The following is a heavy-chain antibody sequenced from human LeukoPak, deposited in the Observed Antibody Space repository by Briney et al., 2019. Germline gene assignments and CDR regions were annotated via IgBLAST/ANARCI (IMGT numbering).Heavy chain of an antibody. J-gene: IGHJ4*02. V-gene: IGHV4-4*07. CDR3: ARAPDTAMVIFDY. D-gene: IGHD5-18*01. Sequence: SETLSLPCTVSGGSIRRHYWSWIRQPAGKGLEWIGRIYTSGSTNYNPSLKSRVTMSVDTSKNQFSLKLSSVTAADTAVYYCARAPDTAMVIFDYWGQGTLVTVSS. CDR1: GGSIRRHY. CDR2: IYTSGST.